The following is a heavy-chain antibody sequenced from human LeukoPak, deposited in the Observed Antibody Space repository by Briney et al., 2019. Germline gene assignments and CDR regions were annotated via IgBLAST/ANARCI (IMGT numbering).Heavy chain of an antibody. CDR2: INPSGGST. J-gene: IGHJ4*02. CDR3: ARDDHGTVDY. Sequence: ASVKVSCKASGYTFTSYAMNWVRQAPGQGLEWMGIINPSGGSTSYAQKFQGRVTMTRDTSTSTVYMELSSLRSEDTAVYYCARDDHGTVDYWGQGTLVTVSS. CDR1: GYTFTSYA. V-gene: IGHV1-46*01.